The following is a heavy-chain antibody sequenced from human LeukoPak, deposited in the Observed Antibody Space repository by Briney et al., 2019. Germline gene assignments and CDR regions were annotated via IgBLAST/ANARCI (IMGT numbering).Heavy chain of an antibody. CDR1: GGSISNYY. CDR3: ARAHSSSWNDAFDI. V-gene: IGHV4-4*07. CDR2: IYTSGSS. Sequence: SETLSLTCTVSGGSISNYYWSWIRQPAGKGLEWIGRIYTSGSSNYNPSLKSRLTMSVDTSKNQFSLKLRSVTAADTAVYYCARAHSSSWNDAFDIWGQGTMVTVSS. D-gene: IGHD6-13*01. J-gene: IGHJ3*02.